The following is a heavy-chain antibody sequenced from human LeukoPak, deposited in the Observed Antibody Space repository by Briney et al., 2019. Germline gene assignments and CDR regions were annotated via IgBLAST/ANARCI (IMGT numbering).Heavy chain of an antibody. CDR1: GYSISSGYY. D-gene: IGHD4-11*01. V-gene: IGHV4-38-2*02. CDR2: IYHSGST. CDR3: ARTDYRV. Sequence: SETLSLTCTVSGYSISSGYYWGWIRQPPGKGLEWIGSIYHSGSTYYNPSLKSRVTISIDTSKNQFSLKLSSVTAADTAVYYCARTDYRVWGQGALVTVSS. J-gene: IGHJ4*02.